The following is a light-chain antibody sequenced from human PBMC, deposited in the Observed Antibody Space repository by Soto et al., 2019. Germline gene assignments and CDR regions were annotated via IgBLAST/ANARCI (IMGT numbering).Light chain of an antibody. V-gene: IGKV3-20*01. J-gene: IGKJ3*01. CDR3: QQYGRSPRFT. CDR1: QSVSSSY. Sequence: EIVLTQSPGTLSLSPGERATLSCRASQSVSSSYLAWYQQKPGQAPRLLIYGASSRATGIPDRFSGSGSGTDFTLTISRLEPEDFAVSYCQQYGRSPRFTFGPGTKVDIK. CDR2: GAS.